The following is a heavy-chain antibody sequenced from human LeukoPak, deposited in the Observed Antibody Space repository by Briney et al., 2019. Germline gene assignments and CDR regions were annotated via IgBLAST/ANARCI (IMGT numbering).Heavy chain of an antibody. CDR2: ISYDGSNK. CDR3: AKDLGFSTREPFDY. V-gene: IGHV3-30-3*01. CDR1: GFTFSSYA. D-gene: IGHD3-16*01. J-gene: IGHJ4*02. Sequence: AGGSLRLSCAASGFTFSSYAMHWVRQAPGKGLEWVAVISYDGSNKYYADSVKGRFTISRDNSKNTLYLQMNSLRAEDTAVYYCAKDLGFSTREPFDYWGQGTLVTVSS.